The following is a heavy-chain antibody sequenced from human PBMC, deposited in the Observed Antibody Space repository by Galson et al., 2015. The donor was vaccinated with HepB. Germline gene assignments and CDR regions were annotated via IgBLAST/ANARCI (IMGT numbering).Heavy chain of an antibody. J-gene: IGHJ4*02. CDR1: GYTFTSCG. D-gene: IGHD6-13*01. V-gene: IGHV1-18*01. CDR3: ARHKSGSSWYYYFDY. CDR2: ISAYNGNT. Sequence: SVKVSCKASGYTFTSCGISWVRQAPGQGLEWMGWISAYNGNTNYAQKLQGRVTMTTDTSTSTAYMELRSLRSDDTAVYYCARHKSGSSWYYYFDYWGQGTLVTVSS.